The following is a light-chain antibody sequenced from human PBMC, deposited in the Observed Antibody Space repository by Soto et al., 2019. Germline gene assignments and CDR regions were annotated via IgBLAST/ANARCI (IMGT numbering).Light chain of an antibody. Sequence: DIQRTQSPSTLSASVGDRVPTTCRASQSISSWLAWYQQKPGKAPNLLIYDASSLESGVPSRFSGSGSGTESTLTISSLKPDDFATDYCQQYNSYSTFGQGTKVDIK. V-gene: IGKV1-5*01. J-gene: IGKJ1*01. CDR3: QQYNSYST. CDR2: DAS. CDR1: QSISSW.